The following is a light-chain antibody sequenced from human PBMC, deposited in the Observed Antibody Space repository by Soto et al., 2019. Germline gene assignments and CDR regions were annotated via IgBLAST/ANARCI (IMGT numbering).Light chain of an antibody. V-gene: IGLV2-8*01. CDR2: EVS. CDR3: RSYAGSNNVV. CDR1: SDDVGGYNY. J-gene: IGLJ3*02. Sequence: QSALTQPPSASGSPGQSVTISCTGTSDDVGGYNYVSWYQQHPGKAPKLMISEVSERPSGVPDRFSGSKSGNTASLTVSGLQAEDEADYYCRSYAGSNNVVFGGGTKLTVL.